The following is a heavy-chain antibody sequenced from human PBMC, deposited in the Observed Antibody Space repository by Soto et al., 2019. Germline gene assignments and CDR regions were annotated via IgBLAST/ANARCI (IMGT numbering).Heavy chain of an antibody. J-gene: IGHJ3*01. D-gene: IGHD3-22*01. Sequence: SETLSLTCRVSSGSLSIHFLAWIRRSPVKGLEWLGYIFYTGITNYNPSLQSRVTISVDTSKDQFSLRLNSVTAADTAVYYCARGGYDFSGVNFDDGFDFWGQGIPVTVSS. CDR2: IFYTGIT. CDR1: SGSLSIHF. CDR3: ARGGYDFSGVNFDDGFDF. V-gene: IGHV4-59*11.